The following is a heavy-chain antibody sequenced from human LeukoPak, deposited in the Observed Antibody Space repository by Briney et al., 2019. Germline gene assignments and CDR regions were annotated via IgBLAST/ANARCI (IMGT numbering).Heavy chain of an antibody. CDR2: IYPGDSDT. Sequence: HGESLKISCKGSGYSFTSYWIGWVRQMPGKGLEWMGIIYPGDSDTRYSPSFQGQVTISADKSISTAYLQWSSLKASDTAMYYCARPRDGYNPGDAFDIWGQGTVVTVSS. V-gene: IGHV5-51*01. CDR1: GYSFTSYW. J-gene: IGHJ3*02. CDR3: ARPRDGYNPGDAFDI. D-gene: IGHD5-24*01.